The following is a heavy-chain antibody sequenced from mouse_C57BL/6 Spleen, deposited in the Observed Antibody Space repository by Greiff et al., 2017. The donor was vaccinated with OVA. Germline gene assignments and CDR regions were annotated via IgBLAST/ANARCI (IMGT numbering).Heavy chain of an antibody. CDR2: IDPSDSET. CDR3: ARDTTVAYAMDY. V-gene: IGHV1-52*01. J-gene: IGHJ4*01. D-gene: IGHD1-1*01. Sequence: QVQLQQPGAELVRPGSSVKLSCKASGYTFTSYWMHWVKQRPIQGLEWIGNIDPSDSETHYNQKFKDKATLTVDKSSSTAYMQLSSLTSEDSAVDYCARDTTVAYAMDYWGQGTSVTVSS. CDR1: GYTFTSYW.